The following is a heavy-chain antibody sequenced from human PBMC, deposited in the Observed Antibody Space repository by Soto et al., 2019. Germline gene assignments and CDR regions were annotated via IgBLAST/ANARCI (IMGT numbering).Heavy chain of an antibody. CDR2: ISSSSSYI. CDR1: GFTFSSYS. D-gene: IGHD6-19*01. Sequence: EVQLVESGGGLVKPGGSLRLSCAASGFTFSSYSMNWVRQAPGKGVEWVSSISSSSSYIYYADSVKGRFTISRDNAKNSLYLQMNSLRAEDTAVYYCARDSSGWYDYYYYYMDVWGKGTTVTVSS. CDR3: ARDSSGWYDYYYYYMDV. J-gene: IGHJ6*03. V-gene: IGHV3-21*01.